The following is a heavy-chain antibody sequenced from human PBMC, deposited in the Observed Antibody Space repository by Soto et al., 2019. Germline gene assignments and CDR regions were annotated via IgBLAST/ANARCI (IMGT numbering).Heavy chain of an antibody. CDR3: PRPVHLYSSGWLVYYSYGMDV. D-gene: IGHD6-19*01. J-gene: IGHJ6*02. CDR1: GDSVSRNKVA. CDR2: TYYRSKWYN. V-gene: IGHV6-1*01. Sequence: PSPTLSLTCAISGDSVSRNKVAWNWIRQSPSRGLEWLGRTYYRSKWYNDYAVSVKSRITINPDTSRNQFSLQLNAVTPEDTAVYYPPRPVHLYSSGWLVYYSYGMDVGGQGPTVTVSS.